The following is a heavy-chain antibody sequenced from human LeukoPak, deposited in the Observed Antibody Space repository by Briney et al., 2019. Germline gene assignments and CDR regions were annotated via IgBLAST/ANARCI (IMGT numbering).Heavy chain of an antibody. CDR3: AKDRYSYAFEYSDS. V-gene: IGHV3-30*18. CDR1: GFTFSSYG. D-gene: IGHD5-18*01. J-gene: IGHJ4*02. Sequence: GGSLRLSCAASGFTFSSYGMHWVRQAPGKGLDWVAVISNDGSKKYYADSVKGRFTISRDNSKNTLSLQVSSLRTEDTAVYYCAKDRYSYAFEYSDSWGQGTLVTVSP. CDR2: ISNDGSKK.